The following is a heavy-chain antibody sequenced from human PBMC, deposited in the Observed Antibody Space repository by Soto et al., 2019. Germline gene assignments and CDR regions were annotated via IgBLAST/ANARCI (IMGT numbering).Heavy chain of an antibody. CDR1: GGTFSSYA. J-gene: IGHJ6*03. Sequence: SCKASGGTFSSYAISWIRRPPGRGLEWIGYIYRSGSTKYNPSLKSRLTISVDTSTNQFSLKLSSVTAADTAVYYCARPLDYAHMDVGGKGTTVTVSS. CDR2: IYRSGST. V-gene: IGHV4-4*09. D-gene: IGHD3-16*01. CDR3: ARPLDYAHMDV.